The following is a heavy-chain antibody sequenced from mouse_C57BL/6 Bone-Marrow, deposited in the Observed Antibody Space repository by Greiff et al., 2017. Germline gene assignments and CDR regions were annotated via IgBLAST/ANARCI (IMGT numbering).Heavy chain of an antibody. CDR1: GYAFSSYW. J-gene: IGHJ1*03. CDR3: ARDPPHYYGSSHWYFDV. D-gene: IGHD1-1*01. CDR2: IYPGDGDT. V-gene: IGHV1-80*01. Sequence: QVQLKQSGAELVKPGASVKISCKASGYAFSSYWMNWVKQRPGKGLEWIGQIYPGDGDTNYNGKFKGKATLTADKSSSTAYMQLSSLTSEDSAVYFCARDPPHYYGSSHWYFDVWGTGTTVTVSS.